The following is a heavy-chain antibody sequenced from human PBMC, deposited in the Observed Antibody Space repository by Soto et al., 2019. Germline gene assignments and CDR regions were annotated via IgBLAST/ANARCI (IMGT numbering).Heavy chain of an antibody. Sequence: QVQLVQSGAEVKKPGSSVKVSCKASGGTFSSYAISWVRQAPGQGLEWMGGIIPIFGTANYAQKFQGRVTITADESTSTAYMELSSLRSEDTAVYYWARGYCSGGSCYSGGFDYWGQGTLVTVSS. CDR1: GGTFSSYA. CDR3: ARGYCSGGSCYSGGFDY. CDR2: IIPIFGTA. D-gene: IGHD2-15*01. V-gene: IGHV1-69*01. J-gene: IGHJ4*02.